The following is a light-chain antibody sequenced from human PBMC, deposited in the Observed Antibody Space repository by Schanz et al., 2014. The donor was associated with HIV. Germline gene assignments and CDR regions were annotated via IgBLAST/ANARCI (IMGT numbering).Light chain of an antibody. Sequence: DIQMTQSPSSLSASVGDRVTITCRASQSISISLNWYQQKPGKAPRLLIYATSLLHTGVPSRFSGSGSGTHFTLTISSLQPDDFATYYCQQCVTSPYTFGQGTKLDIK. V-gene: IGKV1-39*01. CDR3: QQCVTSPYT. J-gene: IGKJ2*01. CDR1: QSISIS. CDR2: ATS.